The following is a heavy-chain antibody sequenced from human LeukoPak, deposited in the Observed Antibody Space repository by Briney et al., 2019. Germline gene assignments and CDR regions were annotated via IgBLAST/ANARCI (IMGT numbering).Heavy chain of an antibody. Sequence: SETLSLTCTVSGGSISSGSYYWSWIRQPAGKGLEWIGRIYTSGSTNYNPSLKSRVTISVDTSKNQFSLKLSSVTAADTAVYYCARDGKGGYSYGGRDYFDYWGQGTLVTVSS. CDR2: IYTSGST. CDR1: GGSISSGSYY. J-gene: IGHJ4*02. CDR3: ARDGKGGYSYGGRDYFDY. D-gene: IGHD5-18*01. V-gene: IGHV4-61*02.